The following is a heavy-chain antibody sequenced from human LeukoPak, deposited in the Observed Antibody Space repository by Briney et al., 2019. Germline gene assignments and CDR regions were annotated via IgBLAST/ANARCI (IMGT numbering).Heavy chain of an antibody. CDR3: ARDCDLDSSSCRDGY. J-gene: IGHJ4*02. CDR2: IRYDGSKK. V-gene: IGHV3-30*02. CDR1: GFTLSNYG. Sequence: PGGSLRLSCTASGFTLSNYGMHWVRQAPGKGLEWVAFIRYDGSKKYYIDSVKGRFTISRDNSKNTLYLQMNSLRPEDTALYCARDCDLDSSSCRDGYWGQGTLVTVSS. D-gene: IGHD6-13*01.